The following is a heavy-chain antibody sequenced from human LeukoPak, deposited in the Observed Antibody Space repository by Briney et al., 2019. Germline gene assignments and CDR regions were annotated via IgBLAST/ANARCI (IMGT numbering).Heavy chain of an antibody. V-gene: IGHV1-18*01. CDR3: ARVMVILPAAQNWFDP. D-gene: IGHD2-2*01. CDR1: GSPFTTYA. CDR2: FSTYTGKT. Sequence: GASVKVSCKASGSPFTTYAISWARQATRQGPEWVGWFSTYTGKTNYAQNFQDRVTMTTDTSTATVYMELRSLTSDDTAVYYCARVMVILPAAQNWFDPWGQGTLVTVSS. J-gene: IGHJ5*02.